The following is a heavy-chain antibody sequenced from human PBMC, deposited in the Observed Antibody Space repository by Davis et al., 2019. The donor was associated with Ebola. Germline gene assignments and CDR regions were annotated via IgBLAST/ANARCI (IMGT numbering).Heavy chain of an antibody. CDR1: GYSFSDYY. V-gene: IGHV1-69-2*01. CDR2: VDPKAGKT. Sequence: ASVKVSCKGSGYSFSDYYMHWVQGVPGKGLEWVGLVDPKAGKTVYAEKFLGRVAITADKSTDTVYMELSSLKYEDTAIYYCATLDILTAYIPYAMDVWGQGTTVTVS. J-gene: IGHJ6*02. D-gene: IGHD3-9*01. CDR3: ATLDILTAYIPYAMDV.